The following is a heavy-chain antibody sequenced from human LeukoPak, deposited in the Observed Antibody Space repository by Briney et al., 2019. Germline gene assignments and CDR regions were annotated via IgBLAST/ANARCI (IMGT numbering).Heavy chain of an antibody. CDR2: IYYSGST. CDR3: ARGGYCSSTSCYTGTFDY. D-gene: IGHD2-2*02. CDR1: GGSISSHY. V-gene: IGHV4-59*11. Sequence: SETLSLTCTVSGGSISSHYWSWIRQPPGKGLEWIGYIYYSGSTNYNPSLKSRVTISVDTSKNQFSLKLSSVTAADTAVYYCARGGYCSSTSCYTGTFDYWGQGTLVTVSS. J-gene: IGHJ4*02.